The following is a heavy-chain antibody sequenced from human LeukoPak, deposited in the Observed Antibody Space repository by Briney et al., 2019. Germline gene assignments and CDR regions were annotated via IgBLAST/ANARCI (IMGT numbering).Heavy chain of an antibody. Sequence: ASVKVSCKASGYTFTGYYMHWVRQAPGQGLEWMGIINPSGGSTSYAQKFQGRVTMTRDTSTSTVYMELSSLRSEDTAVYYCALRKMSYYYMDVWGKGTTVTISS. CDR1: GYTFTGYY. CDR2: INPSGGST. V-gene: IGHV1-46*01. D-gene: IGHD3-16*01. CDR3: ALRKMSYYYMDV. J-gene: IGHJ6*03.